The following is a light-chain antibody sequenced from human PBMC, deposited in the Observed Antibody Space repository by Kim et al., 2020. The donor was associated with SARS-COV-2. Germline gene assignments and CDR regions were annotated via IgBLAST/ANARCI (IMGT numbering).Light chain of an antibody. CDR1: QSVSPTY. CDR3: QQYGSSLRT. CDR2: GAS. V-gene: IGKV3-20*01. J-gene: IGKJ1*01. Sequence: SPGERATLACRASQSVSPTYLAWYQQKGGQAPRLLIYGASSRATGIPDRFSGSGSGTDFTLTINRLEPEDFAVYYCQQYGSSLRTFGQGTKVDIK.